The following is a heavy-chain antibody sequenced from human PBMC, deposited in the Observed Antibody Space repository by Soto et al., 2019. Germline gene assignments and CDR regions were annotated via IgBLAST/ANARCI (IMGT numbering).Heavy chain of an antibody. D-gene: IGHD3-22*01. J-gene: IGHJ4*02. CDR2: INPSGGST. CDR3: ARDLSPSTYYYDSSGYSPGY. Sequence: ASVKVSCKASGYTFTSYYMHWVRQAPGQGLEWMGVINPSGGSTSYAQKFQGRVTMTRDTSTSTVYMELSSLRSEDTAVYYCARDLSPSTYYYDSSGYSPGYWGQGTLVTVSS. V-gene: IGHV1-46*01. CDR1: GYTFTSYY.